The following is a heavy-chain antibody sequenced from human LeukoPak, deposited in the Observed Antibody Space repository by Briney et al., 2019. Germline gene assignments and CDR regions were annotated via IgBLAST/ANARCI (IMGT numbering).Heavy chain of an antibody. CDR2: ISSSSSTI. CDR3: ARYPNLDAFDI. D-gene: IGHD1-14*01. Sequence: PGGSLRLSCAASGFTFSSYSRNWIRQAPGKGLEWVSYISSSSSTIYYADSVKGRFTISRDNAKNSLYLQMNSLRAEDTAVCYCARYPNLDAFDIWGQGTMVTVSS. V-gene: IGHV3-48*01. CDR1: GFTFSSYS. J-gene: IGHJ3*02.